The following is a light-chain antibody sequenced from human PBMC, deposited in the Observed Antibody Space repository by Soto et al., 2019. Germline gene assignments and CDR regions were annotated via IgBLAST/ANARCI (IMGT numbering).Light chain of an antibody. CDR3: AAWDDSLRGWV. CDR2: RDS. CDR1: SSSIGSNY. V-gene: IGLV1-47*01. Sequence: QSVLTQPPSASGTPGQRVTISCSESSSSIGSNYIYWYQQLPGTAPKLLIYRDSQRPSGVPDRFSGSKSGTSGSLAISGLRSEDEADYYCAAWDDSLRGWVFGGGTKLTVL. J-gene: IGLJ3*02.